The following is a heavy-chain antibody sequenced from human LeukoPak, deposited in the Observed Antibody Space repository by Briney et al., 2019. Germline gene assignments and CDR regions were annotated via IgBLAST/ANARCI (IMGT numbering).Heavy chain of an antibody. CDR2: IYSSGST. Sequence: PSETLSLTCTVSGGSINNYYWSWIRQPAGKGLEWIGRIYSSGSTNYNPSLKSRVTMSVDTSKNQFSVNLTSVTAADTAVYYCVRCRGTTVLARFDSWGQGTLVTVSS. D-gene: IGHD1-1*01. CDR1: GGSINNYY. V-gene: IGHV4-4*07. J-gene: IGHJ4*02. CDR3: VRCRGTTVLARFDS.